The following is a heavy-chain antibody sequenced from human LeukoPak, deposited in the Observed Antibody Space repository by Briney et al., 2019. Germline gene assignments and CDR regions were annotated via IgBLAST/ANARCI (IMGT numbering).Heavy chain of an antibody. V-gene: IGHV4-39*01. J-gene: IGHJ4*02. CDR1: GVSISSSSYY. CDR3: ARRLRIAAAGTFNDY. Sequence: SQTLSLTRTVSGVSISSSSYYWGWIRQPPGKGLEWFGSIYYSGSTYYHPSLKSRVTISVDTSKNQFSLKLSSVTAADRAVFYCARRLRIAAAGTFNDYWGQGTLVTVSS. D-gene: IGHD6-13*01. CDR2: IYYSGST.